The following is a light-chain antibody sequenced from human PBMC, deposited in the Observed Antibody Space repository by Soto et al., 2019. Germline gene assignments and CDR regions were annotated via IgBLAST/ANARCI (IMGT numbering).Light chain of an antibody. Sequence: QSPSSFSASTGDRVTITCRASQGISSYLAWYQQKPGKAPKLLIYAASTLQSGVPSRFSGSGSGTDFTLTISSLQPDDFATYYCQQYNSFSWTFGQGTKGDIK. V-gene: IGKV1-8*01. CDR2: AAS. J-gene: IGKJ1*01. CDR3: QQYNSFSWT. CDR1: QGISSY.